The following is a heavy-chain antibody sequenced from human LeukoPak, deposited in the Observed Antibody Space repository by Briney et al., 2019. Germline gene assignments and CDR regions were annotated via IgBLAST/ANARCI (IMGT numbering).Heavy chain of an antibody. CDR3: ARALGGGYGPFGY. J-gene: IGHJ4*02. Sequence: RSLRLSCAASGFTFSSYGMHWVRQAPGKGLEWVAVIWYDGSNKYYADSVKGRFTISRDNSKNTLYLQMNSLRAEDTAVYYCARALGGGYGPFGYWGQGTLVTVSS. CDR1: GFTFSSYG. V-gene: IGHV3-33*01. CDR2: IWYDGSNK. D-gene: IGHD5-12*01.